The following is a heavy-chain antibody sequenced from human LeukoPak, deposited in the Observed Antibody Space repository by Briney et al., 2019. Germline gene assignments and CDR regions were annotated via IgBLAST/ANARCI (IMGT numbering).Heavy chain of an antibody. CDR3: AKIMVREDYFDY. Sequence: SGGSLRLSCAASGFTFSSYGMHWVRQAPGKGLEWVAFIRYDGSNKYYADSVKGRFTISRDNSKNTLYLQMNSLRAEDTAVYYCAKIMVREDYFDYWGQGTLVTVSS. J-gene: IGHJ4*02. CDR1: GFTFSSYG. D-gene: IGHD3-10*01. V-gene: IGHV3-30*02. CDR2: IRYDGSNK.